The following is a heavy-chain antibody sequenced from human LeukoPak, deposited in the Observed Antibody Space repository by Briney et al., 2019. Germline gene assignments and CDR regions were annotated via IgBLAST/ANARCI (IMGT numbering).Heavy chain of an antibody. CDR2: IWYDGSNK. CDR3: PRDSTGIAAAGSFDY. CDR1: GFTFSSYG. J-gene: IGHJ4*02. D-gene: IGHD6-13*01. Sequence: PGRSLRLSCAASGFTFSSYGMHWVRQAPGKGLEWVAVIWYDGSNKYYADSVKGRFTISRDNSKNTLYLQMNSLRAEDTAVYYCPRDSTGIAAAGSFDYWGQGTLVTVSS. V-gene: IGHV3-33*01.